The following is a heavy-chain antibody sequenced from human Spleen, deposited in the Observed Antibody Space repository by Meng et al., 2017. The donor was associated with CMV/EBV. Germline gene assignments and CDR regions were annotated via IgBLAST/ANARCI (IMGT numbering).Heavy chain of an antibody. CDR3: ARGTEYSTSSWDY. J-gene: IGHJ4*02. V-gene: IGHV4-34*01. Sequence: GSLRLSCAVYGGSFSGYYWTWIRQPPGKGLEWIGEINDSGSTNYNPSLKSRVTMSVDTSKNQFSLKLSSVTAADTAVYYCARGTEYSTSSWDYWGPGTLVTVSS. CDR2: INDSGST. CDR1: GGSFSGYY. D-gene: IGHD6-6*01.